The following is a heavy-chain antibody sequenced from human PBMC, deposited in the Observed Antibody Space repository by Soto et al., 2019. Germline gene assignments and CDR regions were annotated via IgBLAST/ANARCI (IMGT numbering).Heavy chain of an antibody. CDR2: ISYDGSNK. CDR3: AKGPGYYYDSSGYYPPPLFY. Sequence: GGSLRLSCAASGFTFSSYGMHWVRQAPGKGLEWVAVISYDGSNKYYADSVKGRFTISRDNSKNTLYLQMNSLRAEDTAVYYCAKGPGYYYDSSGYYPPPLFYWGQGT. D-gene: IGHD3-22*01. CDR1: GFTFSSYG. J-gene: IGHJ4*02. V-gene: IGHV3-30*18.